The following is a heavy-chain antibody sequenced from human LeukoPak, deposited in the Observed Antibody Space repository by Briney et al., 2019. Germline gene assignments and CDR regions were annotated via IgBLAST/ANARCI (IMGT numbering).Heavy chain of an antibody. J-gene: IGHJ4*02. Sequence: GGSLRLSCAASGLTVSSNYMSWVRQAPGKGLEWVSVIYSGGSTYYADAVKGRFTISRDNSKNTLYLQMNSLRAEDTAVYYCARAYSRSWYRLDYWGQGTLVTVSS. D-gene: IGHD6-13*01. V-gene: IGHV3-53*01. CDR1: GLTVSSNY. CDR3: ARAYSRSWYRLDY. CDR2: IYSGGST.